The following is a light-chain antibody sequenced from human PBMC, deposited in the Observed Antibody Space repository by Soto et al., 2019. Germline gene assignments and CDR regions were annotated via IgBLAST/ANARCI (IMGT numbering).Light chain of an antibody. CDR1: GPNVVGNP. CDR2: DDN. CDR3: GSWDSSLSAYV. V-gene: IGLV1-51*01. J-gene: IGLJ1*01. Sequence: QSVLTQPPSVSAAPGQKVTISCSGSGPNVVGNPVPWYQQPPGPAPKLLIYDDNKRPSGIPDRFAGSKSGTSATLGITGFQTGDEADYYCGSWDSSLSAYVFGTGTQGTVL.